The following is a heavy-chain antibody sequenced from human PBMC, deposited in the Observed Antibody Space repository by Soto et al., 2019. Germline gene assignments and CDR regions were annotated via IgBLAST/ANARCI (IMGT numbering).Heavy chain of an antibody. CDR3: ASDGSEYYYTYFDY. D-gene: IGHD3-10*01. Sequence: SVKVSCKASGGTFSSYAISWVRQAPGQGLEWMGGIIPIFGTANYAQKFQGRVTITADESTSTAYMELSSLRSEDTAVYYCASDGSEYYYTYFDYWGQGTLVTVSS. CDR2: IIPIFGTA. V-gene: IGHV1-69*13. J-gene: IGHJ4*02. CDR1: GGTFSSYA.